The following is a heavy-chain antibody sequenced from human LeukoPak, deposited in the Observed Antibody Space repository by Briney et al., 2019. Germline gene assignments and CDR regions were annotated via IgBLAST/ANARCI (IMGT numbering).Heavy chain of an antibody. CDR1: GFTFSSYW. J-gene: IGHJ3*02. V-gene: IGHV3-7*01. Sequence: GGSLRLSCAASGFTFSSYWMSWVRQAPGKGLEWVANIKQDGSEKYYVDSVKGRFTISRDNAKNSLYLQMNSLRAEDTAVYYCATGIDKRRWLQYAPGDAFDIWGQGTMVTVSS. CDR2: IKQDGSEK. D-gene: IGHD5-24*01. CDR3: ATGIDKRRWLQYAPGDAFDI.